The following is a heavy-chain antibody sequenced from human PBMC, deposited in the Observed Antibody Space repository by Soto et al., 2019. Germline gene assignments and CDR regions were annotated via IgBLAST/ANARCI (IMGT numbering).Heavy chain of an antibody. D-gene: IGHD2-21*02. V-gene: IGHV1-8*01. CDR2: MNPNSGNT. CDR3: ARRTTAWSAADY. CDR1: GYTFTTYH. Sequence: ASVKVSCKASGYTFTTYHIYWVRQATGQGLEWMGWMNPNSGNTGYALKFQGRDTMPRNTSISTAYMELSSLKSDDTAIYYCARRTTAWSAADYWGQGTLVTVS. J-gene: IGHJ4*02.